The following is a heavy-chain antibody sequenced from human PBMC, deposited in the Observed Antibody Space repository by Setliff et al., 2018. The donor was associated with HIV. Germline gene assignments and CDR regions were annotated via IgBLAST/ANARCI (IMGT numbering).Heavy chain of an antibody. CDR2: ISGSGGNT. CDR1: GFTFSSYA. D-gene: IGHD5-18*01. J-gene: IGHJ3*02. CDR3: ATWIQLWGEDSFDI. Sequence: GGSLRLSCAASGFTFSSYAMSWVRQAPGKGLEWVSAISGSGGNTYYADSVKGRFTISRDNSKNTLYLQMNSLRAGDTAVYYCATWIQLWGEDSFDIWGQGTLVTVSS. V-gene: IGHV3-23*01.